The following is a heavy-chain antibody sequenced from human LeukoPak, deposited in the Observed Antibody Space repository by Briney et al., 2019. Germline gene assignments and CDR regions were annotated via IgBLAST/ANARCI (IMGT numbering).Heavy chain of an antibody. CDR1: GYTFTGYY. D-gene: IGHD3-22*01. J-gene: IGHJ4*02. Sequence: ASVKVSCKASGYTFTGYYMHWVRQAPGQGPEWMGWINPNSGGTNYAQKFQGRVTMTRDTSISTAYMELSRLRSDDTAVYYCAREGYYYDSSNYSRYFDYWGQGTLITVSS. CDR2: INPNSGGT. CDR3: AREGYYYDSSNYSRYFDY. V-gene: IGHV1-2*02.